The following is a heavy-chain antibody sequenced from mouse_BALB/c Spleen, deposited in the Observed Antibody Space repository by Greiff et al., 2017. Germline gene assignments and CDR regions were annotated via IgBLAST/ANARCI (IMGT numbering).Heavy chain of an antibody. D-gene: IGHD2-3*01. J-gene: IGHJ4*01. CDR2: IWAGGST. CDR3: ASHDGSYYAMDY. V-gene: IGHV2-9*02. CDR1: GFSLTSYG. Sequence: QVQLKESGPGLVAPSQSLSITCTVSGFSLTSYGVHWVRQPPGKGLEWLGVIWAGGSTNYNSALMSRLSISKDNSKSQVFLKMNSLQTDDTAMYYCASHDGSYYAMDYWGQGTSVTVSS.